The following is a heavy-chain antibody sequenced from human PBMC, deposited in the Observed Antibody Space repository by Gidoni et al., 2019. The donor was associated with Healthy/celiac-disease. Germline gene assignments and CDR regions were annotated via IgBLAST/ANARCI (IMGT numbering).Heavy chain of an antibody. D-gene: IGHD3-22*01. CDR1: GFPFSSYA. V-gene: IGHV3-23*01. Sequence: EVQLLESGGGLVPPGGSLRLSCAASGFPFSSYAMSWVRQAPGKGLEWVSAISGSGGSTYYADSVKGRFTISRDNSKNTLYLQMNSLRAEDTAVYYCAKDPTTYYYDSSGYGAFDYWGQGTLVTVSS. J-gene: IGHJ4*02. CDR3: AKDPTTYYYDSSGYGAFDY. CDR2: ISGSGGST.